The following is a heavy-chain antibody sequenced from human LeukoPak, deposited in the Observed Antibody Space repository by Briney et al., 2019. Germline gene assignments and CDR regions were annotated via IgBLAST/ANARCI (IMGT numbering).Heavy chain of an antibody. D-gene: IGHD3-10*01. V-gene: IGHV4-61*03. CDR3: ARSQNYYGSGDY. J-gene: IGHJ4*02. CDR1: GDSVSNGNYY. CDR2: IYYTGST. Sequence: SETLSLTCIVSGDSVSNGNYYWSWLRQPPGKALEWIGYIYYTGSTYYNPSLEGRVTISVDTSRNHFSVKLNSVTAADTAVYYCARSQNYYGSGDYWSLGTLVTVSS.